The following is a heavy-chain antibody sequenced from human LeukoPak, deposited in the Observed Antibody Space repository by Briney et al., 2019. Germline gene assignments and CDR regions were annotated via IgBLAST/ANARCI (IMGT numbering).Heavy chain of an antibody. D-gene: IGHD5-18*01. CDR2: IYYSGST. CDR3: ARVEGEDTAMFY. J-gene: IGHJ4*02. CDR1: GGSISSGDYY. V-gene: IGHV4-30-4*01. Sequence: SLPCTVSGGSISSGDYYWGWVRQPPGKGLEGIGYIYYSGSTYYNPSLKSRVTISVDTSKNQFSLKLSSVTAADTAVYYCARVEGEDTAMFYWGQGTLVTVSS.